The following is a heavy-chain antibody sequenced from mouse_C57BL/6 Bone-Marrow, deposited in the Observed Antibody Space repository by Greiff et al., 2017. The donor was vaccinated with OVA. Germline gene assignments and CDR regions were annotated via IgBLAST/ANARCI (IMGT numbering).Heavy chain of an antibody. D-gene: IGHD1-3*01. J-gene: IGHJ2*01. V-gene: IGHV5-9-1*02. CDR3: TRDRLPFNFSFDY. CDR2: ISSGGDYI. Sequence: EVKLQESGEGLVKPGGSLKLSCAASGFTFSSYAMSWVRQTPEKRLEWVAYISSGGDYIYYADTVKGRFTISRDNARNTLYLQMSSLKSEDTAMYYGTRDRLPFNFSFDYWGQGTTLTVSS. CDR1: GFTFSSYA.